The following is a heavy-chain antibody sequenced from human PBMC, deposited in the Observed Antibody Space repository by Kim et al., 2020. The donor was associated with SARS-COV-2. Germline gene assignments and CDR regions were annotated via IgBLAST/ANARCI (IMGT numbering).Heavy chain of an antibody. CDR3: AKDSSSWYYYMDV. CDR2: ISWNSGSI. D-gene: IGHD6-13*01. Sequence: SLRLSCAASGFTFDDYAMHWVRQAPGKGLEWVSGISWNSGSIGYADSVKGRFTISRDNAKNSLYLQMNSLGAEDTALYYCAKDSSSWYYYMDVWGKGTTVTGSS. V-gene: IGHV3-9*01. J-gene: IGHJ6*03. CDR1: GFTFDDYA.